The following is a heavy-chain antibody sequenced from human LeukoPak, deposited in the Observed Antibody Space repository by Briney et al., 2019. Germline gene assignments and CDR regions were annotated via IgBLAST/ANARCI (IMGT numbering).Heavy chain of an antibody. Sequence: GGSLRLSCAASGFTLSGYAMSWVRQAPGKGLEWVSAISGSGGSTYYADSVKGRFTISRDSSKNTLYLQMNRLRAEDTAVYYCAKALVKGPVVAVAFDYWGQGTLGTVSS. V-gene: IGHV3-23*01. CDR3: AKALVKGPVVAVAFDY. J-gene: IGHJ4*02. CDR2: ISGSGGST. D-gene: IGHD2-15*01. CDR1: GFTLSGYA.